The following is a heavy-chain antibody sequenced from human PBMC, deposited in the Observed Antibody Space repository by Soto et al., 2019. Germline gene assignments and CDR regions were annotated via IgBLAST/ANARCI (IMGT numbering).Heavy chain of an antibody. Sequence: SETLSLTCTVSGGSISSYYWSWIRQPPGKGLEWIGYIYYSGSTNYNPSLKSRVTISVDTSKNQFSLKLSSGTAADTAVYYCAREVRGVYSNYDDAFDIWGQGTMVTVSS. CDR1: GGSISSYY. CDR3: AREVRGVYSNYDDAFDI. D-gene: IGHD4-4*01. J-gene: IGHJ3*02. V-gene: IGHV4-59*01. CDR2: IYYSGST.